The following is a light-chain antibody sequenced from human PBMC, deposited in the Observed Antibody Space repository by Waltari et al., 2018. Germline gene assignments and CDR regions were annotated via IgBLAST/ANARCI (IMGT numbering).Light chain of an antibody. Sequence: EIVMTQSPATLCVSAGETATLSCRASQSVGGNLAWYQQKPGQAPRHLIYAASTRATGIPGRFSGSGSGTEFTLTISSLQSEDFAIYYCQQYNNWPPQDAFGQGTKLEIK. CDR3: QQYNNWPPQDA. CDR2: AAS. V-gene: IGKV3-15*01. CDR1: QSVGGN. J-gene: IGKJ2*01.